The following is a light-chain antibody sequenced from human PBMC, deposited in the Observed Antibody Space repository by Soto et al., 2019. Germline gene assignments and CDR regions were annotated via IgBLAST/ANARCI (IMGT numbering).Light chain of an antibody. CDR2: ATS. CDR1: QSISHY. Sequence: DIQMTQSPSSLSASVGDRVTITCRASQSISHYLNWYQQKPGKAPKILLYATSSLQSGVPSRFSGSGSGTDFTLTISSLQPEDCATYYCQQSYSMPWTFGQGTKGEIK. CDR3: QQSYSMPWT. J-gene: IGKJ1*01. V-gene: IGKV1-39*01.